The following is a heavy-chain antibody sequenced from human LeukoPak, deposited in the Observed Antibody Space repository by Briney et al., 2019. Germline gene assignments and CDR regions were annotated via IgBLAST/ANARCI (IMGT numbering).Heavy chain of an antibody. CDR2: IRSKAYGETA. D-gene: IGHD1-1*01. J-gene: IGHJ4*02. CDR3: TRDRGAYNLYDY. Sequence: GGSLRLSCAASGFTFSNYWMSWIRQAPGKGLEWVGFIRSKAYGETADYAASVKGRFTISRDDSKAIAYLQMNSLKTEDTAVYHCTRDRGAYNLYDYWGQGTLVTVSS. V-gene: IGHV3-49*03. CDR1: GFTFSNYW.